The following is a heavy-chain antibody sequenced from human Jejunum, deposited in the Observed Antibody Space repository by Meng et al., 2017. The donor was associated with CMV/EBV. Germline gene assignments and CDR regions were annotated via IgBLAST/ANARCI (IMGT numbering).Heavy chain of an antibody. CDR1: GYTFTNDA. Sequence: KASCKACGYTFTNDAISWVRQAPGQGLEWMGWISAYNGNTNYAQKLQGRVTMTTDTSTSTTYMELRSLRSDDTAVYYCAREKGDYFDYWGQGTLVTVSS. CDR3: AREKGDYFDY. CDR2: ISAYNGNT. J-gene: IGHJ4*02. V-gene: IGHV1-18*01.